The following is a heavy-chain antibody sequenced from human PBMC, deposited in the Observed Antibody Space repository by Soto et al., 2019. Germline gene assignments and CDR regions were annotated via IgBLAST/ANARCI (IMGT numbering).Heavy chain of an antibody. Sequence: GPEVKMPGASVKVSCKTSGYIFTAYGLAWLRQAPGQRPEWMGWVSTNDDRTNYAQKFQGRVTMTTDRSTTTTSMELRSLRPDDTAVYYCARELNTESSAYYSFAFWGQGTLVTVSS. CDR1: GYIFTAYG. V-gene: IGHV1-18*01. CDR3: ARELNTESSAYYSFAF. D-gene: IGHD3-22*01. J-gene: IGHJ4*02. CDR2: VSTNDDRT.